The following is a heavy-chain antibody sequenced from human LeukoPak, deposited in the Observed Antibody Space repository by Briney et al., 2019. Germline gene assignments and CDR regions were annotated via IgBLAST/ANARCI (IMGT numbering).Heavy chain of an antibody. Sequence: GESLKIYCNGSGYSFTNYWIAWVRQMPGKGLEWMGIIYPGDSDTSYSPSFQGQVTISADKSTNTAYLQWSSLRASDTAMYYCARSADPLVAGLLGYWGQGTLVTVSS. CDR1: GYSFTNYW. V-gene: IGHV5-51*01. D-gene: IGHD2-8*02. J-gene: IGHJ4*02. CDR3: ARSADPLVAGLLGY. CDR2: IYPGDSDT.